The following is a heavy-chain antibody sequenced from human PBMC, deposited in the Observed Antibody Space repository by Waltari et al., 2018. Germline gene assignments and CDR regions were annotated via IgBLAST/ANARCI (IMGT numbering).Heavy chain of an antibody. Sequence: QVQLAQSGAEVKKPGASVKVSCKASGYTFTTYPIHWVRQAPGQGLEWMGWINAGNGNTKYSHNFQGRLTITRDTSATTAYMELSSLTSEDTAPYYCAKDGGWYYLESWGQGTLVTVSS. J-gene: IGHJ4*02. V-gene: IGHV1-3*01. CDR3: AKDGGWYYLES. D-gene: IGHD6-19*01. CDR2: INAGNGNT. CDR1: GYTFTTYP.